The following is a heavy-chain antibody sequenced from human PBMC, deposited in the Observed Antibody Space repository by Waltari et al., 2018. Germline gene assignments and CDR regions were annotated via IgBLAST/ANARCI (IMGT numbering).Heavy chain of an antibody. CDR3: ATVLVPAAPVGEVYYYYGMDV. CDR1: GYTLTELS. Sequence: QVQLVQSGAEVKKPGASVKVSCKVSGYTLTELSMHWVRQAPGKGLEWMGGFEPEDGETIYAQKFQGRVTMTEDTSTDTAYMELSSLRSEDTAVYYCATVLVPAAPVGEVYYYYGMDVWGQGTTVTVSS. D-gene: IGHD2-2*01. J-gene: IGHJ6*02. V-gene: IGHV1-24*01. CDR2: FEPEDGET.